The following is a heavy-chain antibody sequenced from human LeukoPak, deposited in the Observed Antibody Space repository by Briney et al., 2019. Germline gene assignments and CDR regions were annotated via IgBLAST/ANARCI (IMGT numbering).Heavy chain of an antibody. CDR2: IKHDGSEK. V-gene: IGHV3-7*02. D-gene: IGHD6-13*01. CDR1: GFTFSSYW. J-gene: IGHJ4*02. Sequence: GGSLRLSCEASGFTFSSYWMSWVRQTPGKGLEWVANIKHDGSEKYYVDSVKGRFTVSRDNAKNSLYLQMNSLRVEDTAVYYCARGSSSWYYFDYWGQGTLVTVSS. CDR3: ARGSSSWYYFDY.